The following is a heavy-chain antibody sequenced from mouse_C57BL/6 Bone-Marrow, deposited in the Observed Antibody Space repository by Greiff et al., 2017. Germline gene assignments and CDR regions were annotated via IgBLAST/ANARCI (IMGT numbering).Heavy chain of an antibody. CDR1: GYTFTSYG. CDR3: ARKGREFAY. Sequence: VQLQQSGAELARPGASVKLSCTASGYTFTSYGISWVKQSTGQGLEWIGEIYPRSGNTYYTEKFKGKATLTADKSSSTAYMKLRSLTSEDSAVYFCARKGREFAYWGQGTLVTVSA. V-gene: IGHV1-81*01. J-gene: IGHJ3*01. CDR2: IYPRSGNT.